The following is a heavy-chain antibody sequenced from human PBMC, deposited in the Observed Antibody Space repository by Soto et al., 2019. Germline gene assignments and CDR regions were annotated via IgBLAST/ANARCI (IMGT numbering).Heavy chain of an antibody. V-gene: IGHV4-39*01. CDR3: ARQGYYDILTGKDY. CDR2: FFYGGSAYSGST. D-gene: IGHD3-9*01. J-gene: IGHJ4*02. CDR1: GGSISSRSSY. Sequence: SETLSLTCTVSGGSISSRSSYWGWIRQPTGKGLEWIARFFYGGSAYSGSTYYNPSLKSRVTISVDTSKNQFSLKLSSVTAADTAVYYCARQGYYDILTGKDYWGQGTLVTVS.